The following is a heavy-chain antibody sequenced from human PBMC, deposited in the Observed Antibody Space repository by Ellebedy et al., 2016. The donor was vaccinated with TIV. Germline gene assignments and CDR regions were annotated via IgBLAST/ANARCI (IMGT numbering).Heavy chain of an antibody. Sequence: AASVKVSCKASGYTFTGYYMHWVRQAPGQGLEWMGWINPNSGGTNYAQKFQGRVTMTRDTSISTAYMELSRLRSDDTAVYYCARDPSIASSFWFDPWGQGTLVTVSS. D-gene: IGHD6-6*01. V-gene: IGHV1-2*02. J-gene: IGHJ5*02. CDR2: INPNSGGT. CDR1: GYTFTGYY. CDR3: ARDPSIASSFWFDP.